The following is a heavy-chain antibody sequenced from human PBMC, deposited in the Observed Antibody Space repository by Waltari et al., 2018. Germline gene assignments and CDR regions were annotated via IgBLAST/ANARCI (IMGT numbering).Heavy chain of an antibody. J-gene: IGHJ6*02. CDR2: IYYNGAT. V-gene: IGHV4-59*11. D-gene: IGHD2-2*01. CDR1: RGPIRSHS. Sequence: QVHLQESGSGQVKPSETLSLTRDTPRGPIRSHSWSWIWRPPGKGLEWIGSIYYNGATNYNPSLMSRVTIAVDTVKNQFSLKLSSVTAADTAVYYCARDRVVPADEPDYYGLDVWGQGTTVTVSS. CDR3: ARDRVVPADEPDYYGLDV.